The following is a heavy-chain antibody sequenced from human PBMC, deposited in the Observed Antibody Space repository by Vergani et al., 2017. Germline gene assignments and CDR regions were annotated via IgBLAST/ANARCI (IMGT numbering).Heavy chain of an antibody. Sequence: QVQLVQSGAEVKKPGASVKVSCKASGYTFTSYAMHWVRQAPGQRLEWMGWINAGNGNTKYSQKFQGRVTITRDTSASTAYMELSSLRSEDTAVYYCTINNMVRGVIQYGMDVWGQGTTVTVSS. J-gene: IGHJ6*02. D-gene: IGHD3-10*01. CDR2: INAGNGNT. CDR1: GYTFTSYA. CDR3: TINNMVRGVIQYGMDV. V-gene: IGHV1-3*01.